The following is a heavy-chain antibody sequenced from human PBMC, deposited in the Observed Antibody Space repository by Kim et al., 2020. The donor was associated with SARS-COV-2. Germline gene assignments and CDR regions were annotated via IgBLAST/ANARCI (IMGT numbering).Heavy chain of an antibody. J-gene: IGHJ4*02. Sequence: ASVKVSCKASGYTFTSYAMHWVRQAPGQRLEWMGWINAGNGNTKYSQKFQGRVTITRDTSASTAYMELSSLRSEDTAVYYCAREVYGGYFFDYWGQGPLVTVSS. D-gene: IGHD5-12*01. V-gene: IGHV1-3*01. CDR2: INAGNGNT. CDR1: GYTFTSYA. CDR3: AREVYGGYFFDY.